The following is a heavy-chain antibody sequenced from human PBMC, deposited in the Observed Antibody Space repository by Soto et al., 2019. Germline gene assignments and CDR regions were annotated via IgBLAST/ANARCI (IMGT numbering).Heavy chain of an antibody. Sequence: GGSLRLSCAASGFTFSSYSMNWVRQAPGKGLEWVSYISSSSSTIYYADSVKGRFTISRDNAKNLLYLQMNSLRDEDTAVYYCARTGEMATIVGTVWGQGTLVTVSS. CDR2: ISSSSSTI. CDR3: ARTGEMATIVGTV. CDR1: GFTFSSYS. D-gene: IGHD5-12*01. J-gene: IGHJ4*02. V-gene: IGHV3-48*02.